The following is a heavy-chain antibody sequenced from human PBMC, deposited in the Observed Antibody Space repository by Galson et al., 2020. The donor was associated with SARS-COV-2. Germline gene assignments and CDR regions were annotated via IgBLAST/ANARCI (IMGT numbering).Heavy chain of an antibody. CDR2: ISRNGGDT. Sequence: GGSLRLSCSASGFTFSAYAMHWVRQAPGKGLEYVSAISRNGGDTYYADSVKGRFSISRDNSKNTLFLQMSSLRLEDSAVYYCMKDPESRTTPAAIYFESWGPGSLVTVSS. J-gene: IGHJ4*02. CDR1: GFTFSAYA. D-gene: IGHD2-2*02. CDR3: MKDPESRTTPAAIYFES. V-gene: IGHV3-64D*06.